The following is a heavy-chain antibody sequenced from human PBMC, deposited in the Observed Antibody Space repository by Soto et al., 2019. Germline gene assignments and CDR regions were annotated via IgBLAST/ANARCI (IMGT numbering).Heavy chain of an antibody. V-gene: IGHV1-18*04. CDR2: INGYNGNT. D-gene: IGHD3-16*01. CDR1: GYTFTSFG. J-gene: IGHJ6*03. Sequence: QGPLVQSGAEVKKPGASVKVSCKASGYTFTSFGISWVRQAPGEGLEWMGWINGYNGNTKYAQKFQGRVTMTTDTSKSTAYMALRSLRADDTAVYYCAKEVWAWYNYFMGDWGKGTTVTVSS. CDR3: AKEVWAWYNYFMGD.